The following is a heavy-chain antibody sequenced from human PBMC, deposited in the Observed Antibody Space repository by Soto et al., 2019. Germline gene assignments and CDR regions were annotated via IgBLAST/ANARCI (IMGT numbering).Heavy chain of an antibody. CDR1: GGSISSYY. J-gene: IGHJ6*02. D-gene: IGHD2-21*02. CDR3: ARDLWGYCCADCYPRDV. V-gene: IGHV4-59*01. CDR2: MYNTGST. Sequence: QVRLQESGPGLVKPSETLSLTCTDSGGSISSYYLCWIRQPPGKGLAWLGYMYNTGSTIYNPSLKSRVTISVDTSKNQFSLKLSSVTAADTAVYYCARDLWGYCCADCYPRDVWGQGTTVTVSS.